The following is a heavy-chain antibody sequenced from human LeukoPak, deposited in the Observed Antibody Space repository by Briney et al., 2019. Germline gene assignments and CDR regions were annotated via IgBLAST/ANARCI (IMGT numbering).Heavy chain of an antibody. V-gene: IGHV3-30*02. CDR3: AKDGLAYCGGDCYSKDYYYYMDV. Sequence: PGGSLRLSCAASGFTFSSYGMHWVRQSPDKGLEWVAVIGYGGSNEYYADSVKGRFTISRDNSKNTLYLQMNSLRTEDTAVYYCAKDGLAYCGGDCYSKDYYYYMDVWGKGTTVTVSS. J-gene: IGHJ6*03. CDR1: GFTFSSYG. D-gene: IGHD2-21*01. CDR2: IGYGGSNE.